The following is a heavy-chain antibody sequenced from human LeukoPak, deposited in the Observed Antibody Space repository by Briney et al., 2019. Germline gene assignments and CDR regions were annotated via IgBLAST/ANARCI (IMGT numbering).Heavy chain of an antibody. CDR3: AKKTPGNYPYDY. V-gene: IGHV3-23*01. Sequence: GGSLRLSCAASGFTFDVSAMNWVRQAPGKGLEWVSASGNAGDTYYADSVKGRFTISRYNSKEMLFLQMTSLRAEDTAVYYCAKKTPGNYPYDYWGQGTLVTVSP. D-gene: IGHD3-22*01. CDR2: SGNAGDT. CDR1: GFTFDVSA. J-gene: IGHJ4*02.